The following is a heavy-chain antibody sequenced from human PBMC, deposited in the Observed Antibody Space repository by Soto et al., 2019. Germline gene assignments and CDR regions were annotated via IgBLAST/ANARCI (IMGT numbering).Heavy chain of an antibody. J-gene: IGHJ4*02. CDR1: GFTFTAYA. CDR2: ISYDGSNK. CDR3: ARDFRASSGWTRGYLDY. V-gene: IGHV3-30-3*01. Sequence: QVKLVESGGGVVQPGRSLRLSCAASGFTFTAYAFHWVREAPGKGLEWVSVISYDGSNKYYADSVKGRFTISRDNSKNTLYLQINSLRAEDTAVYYCARDFRASSGWTRGYLDYWGQGALVTVSS. D-gene: IGHD6-19*01.